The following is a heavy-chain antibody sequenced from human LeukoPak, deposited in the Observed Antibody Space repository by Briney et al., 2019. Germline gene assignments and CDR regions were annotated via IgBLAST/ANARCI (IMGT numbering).Heavy chain of an antibody. CDR2: ISGSGGST. CDR3: AREDNYYDSSGDAFDI. J-gene: IGHJ3*02. Sequence: PGGSLRLSCAASGFTFSSYAMSWVRQAPGKGLEWVSGISGSGGSTGYADSVKGRFTISRDNAKNSLYLQMNSLRAEDTALYYCAREDNYYDSSGDAFDIWGQGTMVTVSS. CDR1: GFTFSSYA. V-gene: IGHV3-20*04. D-gene: IGHD3-22*01.